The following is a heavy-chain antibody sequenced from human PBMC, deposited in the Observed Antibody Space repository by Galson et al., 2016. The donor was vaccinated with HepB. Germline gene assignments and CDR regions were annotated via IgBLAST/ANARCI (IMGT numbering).Heavy chain of an antibody. V-gene: IGHV3-53*01. Sequence: LRLSCVASGFIVSSNYMNWVRQAPGNGLEWVSVLYASGKTYYADSVKGRFTISRDNSKNILFLQMNSLRAEDTAVYYCTRGWIREYSSGNGGGNGGDHWGQGTLVTVSS. CDR3: TRGWIREYSSGNGGGNGGDH. D-gene: IGHD2-21*01. CDR2: LYASGKT. CDR1: GFIVSSNY. J-gene: IGHJ4*02.